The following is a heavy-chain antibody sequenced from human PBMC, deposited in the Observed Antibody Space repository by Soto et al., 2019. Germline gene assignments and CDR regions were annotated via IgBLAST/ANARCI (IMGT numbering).Heavy chain of an antibody. V-gene: IGHV3-7*01. J-gene: IGHJ4*02. CDR3: KRNRANFDT. D-gene: IGHD1-26*01. CDR2: IKQDGSEK. Sequence: PVGSLRLSCVASGLTFTTYWMTWVRQAPGKGLEWVANIKQDGSEKYYVDSVKGRFTISRDDAENSLYLQMNNLRAEDTAVYYCKRNRANFDTWGQGTPVTVSS. CDR1: GLTFTTYW.